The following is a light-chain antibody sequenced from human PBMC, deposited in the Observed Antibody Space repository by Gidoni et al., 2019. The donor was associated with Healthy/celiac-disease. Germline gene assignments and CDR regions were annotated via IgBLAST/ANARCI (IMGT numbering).Light chain of an antibody. V-gene: IGKV3D-15*01. J-gene: IGKJ1*01. CDR2: GAS. CDR3: QQYNNWAGA. CDR1: QSVSST. Sequence: EIVMTQSPATLSVSPGERATLSCRASQSVSSTLSWYQQNPGQAPRLLIYGASSRATGIPARFSGSGSGTEFTLTISSLQSEDFAVYYCQQYNNWAGAFGQGTKVEIK.